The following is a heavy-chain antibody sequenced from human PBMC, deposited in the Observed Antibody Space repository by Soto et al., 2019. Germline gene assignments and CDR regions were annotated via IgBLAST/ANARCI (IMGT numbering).Heavy chain of an antibody. J-gene: IGHJ3*01. V-gene: IGHV1-69*06. CDR1: GGTFSSYA. Sequence: SVKVSCKASGGTFSSYAISWVRQAPGQGLEWMGGIIPIFGTANYAQKFQGRVTITADKSTSTAYMELSSLRSEDTAVYYCARIPAIFGVVIIRGAFDVWGQGTMVTVSS. D-gene: IGHD3-3*01. CDR3: ARIPAIFGVVIIRGAFDV. CDR2: IIPIFGTA.